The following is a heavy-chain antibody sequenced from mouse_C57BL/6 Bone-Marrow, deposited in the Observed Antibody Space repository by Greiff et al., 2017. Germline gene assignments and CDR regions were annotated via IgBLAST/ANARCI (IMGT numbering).Heavy chain of an antibody. J-gene: IGHJ3*01. Sequence: VQLQQPGAELVKPGASVKLSCKASGYTFTSYWMQWVKQRPGQGLEWIGEIDPSDSYNNYNQKFKGKATLTVDTVSSTAYMQLSSLTSEDSAVYYCARTAFWGQGTLVTVSA. CDR1: GYTFTSYW. CDR3: ARTAF. CDR2: IDPSDSYN. V-gene: IGHV1-50*01.